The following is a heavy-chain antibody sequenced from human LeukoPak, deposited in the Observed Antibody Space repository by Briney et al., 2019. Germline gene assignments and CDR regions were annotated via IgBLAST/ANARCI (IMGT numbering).Heavy chain of an antibody. CDR3: ARDRGDYGRGAIDI. Sequence: GGSLRLSCAASGFTFSSYDMHWVRQATGKGLEWVSAIGTAGDTYYPGSVKGRFTISRENAKNSLYLQMNSLRAGDTAVYYCARDRGDYGRGAIDIWGQGTMVTVSS. CDR1: GFTFSSYD. D-gene: IGHD2-21*02. CDR2: IGTAGDT. J-gene: IGHJ3*02. V-gene: IGHV3-13*01.